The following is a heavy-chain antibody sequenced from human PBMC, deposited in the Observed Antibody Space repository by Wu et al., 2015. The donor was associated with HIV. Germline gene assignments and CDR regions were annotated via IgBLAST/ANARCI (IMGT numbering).Heavy chain of an antibody. Sequence: QAQLVQSGAEVRKPGASVRVSCKTSGYTFTSYGIHWVRQAPGQGLEWMAWISGHNGHRDYAQNLQGRVTVTTDTSTTTAHMEVGSLRSDDTAVYYCARASARLQPLYYMDVWGKGTTVTVSS. CDR1: GYTFTSYG. CDR3: ARASARLQPLYYMDV. D-gene: IGHD4-11*01. J-gene: IGHJ6*03. V-gene: IGHV1-18*01. CDR2: ISGHNGHR.